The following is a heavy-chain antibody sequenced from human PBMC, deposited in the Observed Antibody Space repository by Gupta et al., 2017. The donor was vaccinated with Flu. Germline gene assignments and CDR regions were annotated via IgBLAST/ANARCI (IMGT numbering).Heavy chain of an antibody. D-gene: IGHD3-3*01. V-gene: IGHV4-34*01. Sequence: RQPPGKGLEWIGEINHSGSTNYNPSLKSRVTISVDTSKNQFSLKLSSVTAADTAVYYCARGQFDFWSGYLPRHYYYGMDVWGQGTTVTVSS. CDR3: ARGQFDFWSGYLPRHYYYGMDV. J-gene: IGHJ6*02. CDR2: INHSGST.